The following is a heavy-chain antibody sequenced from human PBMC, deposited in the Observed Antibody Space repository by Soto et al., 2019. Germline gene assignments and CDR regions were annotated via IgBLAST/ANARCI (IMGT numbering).Heavy chain of an antibody. Sequence: GGSLRLSCTASGFTFGDYAMSWVRQAPGKGLEWVGFIRSKAYGGTTEYAASVKGRFTISRDDSKSIAYLQMNSLKTEDTAVYYCTRVGKAVPAALSYYYYGMDVWGQGTTVTVSS. V-gene: IGHV3-49*04. CDR3: TRVGKAVPAALSYYYYGMDV. CDR1: GFTFGDYA. D-gene: IGHD2-2*01. CDR2: IRSKAYGGTT. J-gene: IGHJ6*02.